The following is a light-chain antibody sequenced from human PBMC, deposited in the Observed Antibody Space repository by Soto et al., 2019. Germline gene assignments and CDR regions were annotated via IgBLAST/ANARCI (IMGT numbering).Light chain of an antibody. Sequence: QAVVTQPPSASGTPGQRVTISCSGGSSNIGTKSVNWYQQLPGTAPKLLIFSNTQRPSGVPDRFSGSKSCTSASLAISGLQSEDEGDYYCAAWDDSLSGYVFGTGTKVTVL. CDR2: SNT. CDR3: AAWDDSLSGYV. J-gene: IGLJ1*01. CDR1: SSNIGTKS. V-gene: IGLV1-44*01.